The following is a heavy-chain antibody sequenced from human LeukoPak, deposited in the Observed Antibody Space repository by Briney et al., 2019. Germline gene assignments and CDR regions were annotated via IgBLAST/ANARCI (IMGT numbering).Heavy chain of an antibody. Sequence: GGSLRLSCAVSGFTFSSYWMYWVRQAPGKGLEWVANINQDGSEKFYVDSLKGRFTISRDNAKNSLCLQMNSLRAEDTALYYCARQTAAATVHAFHIWGQGTVVTVSS. V-gene: IGHV3-7*01. J-gene: IGHJ3*02. D-gene: IGHD6-13*01. CDR2: INQDGSEK. CDR1: GFTFSSYW. CDR3: ARQTAAATVHAFHI.